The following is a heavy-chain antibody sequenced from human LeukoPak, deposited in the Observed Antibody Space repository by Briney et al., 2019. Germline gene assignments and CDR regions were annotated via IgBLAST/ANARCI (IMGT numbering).Heavy chain of an antibody. V-gene: IGHV3-30*04. CDR1: GFIFSSYA. CDR2: ISYDGSNK. Sequence: GGSLRLSCAASGFIFSSYAMHWVRQAPGKGLEWVAVISYDGSNKYYADSVKGRFTISRDNSKNTLYLQMNSLQTDDTAIYYCARASMATINYYYFYMDAWGKGTTVTVSS. J-gene: IGHJ6*03. D-gene: IGHD5-24*01. CDR3: ARASMATINYYYFYMDA.